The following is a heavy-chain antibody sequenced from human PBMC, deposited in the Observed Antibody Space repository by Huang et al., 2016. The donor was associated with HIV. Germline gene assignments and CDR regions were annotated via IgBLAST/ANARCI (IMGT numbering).Heavy chain of an antibody. CDR3: ARDTMVRGFDY. CDR1: GGSISSHY. D-gene: IGHD3-10*01. J-gene: IGHJ4*02. Sequence: QVQLQESGTGLVKPSETLSLTCTVSGGSISSHYWSWIRQPPGKGLEWIGSIYYRGGTNSNPSLKSRVTISVDTSKNQFSLKLSSVTAADTAVYYCARDTMVRGFDYWGQGTLVTVSS. V-gene: IGHV4-59*11. CDR2: IYYRGGT.